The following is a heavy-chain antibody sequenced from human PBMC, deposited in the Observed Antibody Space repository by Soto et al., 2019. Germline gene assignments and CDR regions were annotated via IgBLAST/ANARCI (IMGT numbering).Heavy chain of an antibody. CDR3: ARDRDYGDYVERDYYYYGMDV. V-gene: IGHV3-21*01. CDR1: GFTSSSYS. CDR2: ISSTTTYM. Sequence: EVQLVESGGGLVKTGGSLRLSCAASGFTSSSYSMNWVRQAPGKGLEWVSSISSTTTYMYYADSVKGRFTISRDNAKNSLYLQMNSLRAEDTAVYYCARDRDYGDYVERDYYYYGMDVWGQGTTVTVSS. D-gene: IGHD4-17*01. J-gene: IGHJ6*02.